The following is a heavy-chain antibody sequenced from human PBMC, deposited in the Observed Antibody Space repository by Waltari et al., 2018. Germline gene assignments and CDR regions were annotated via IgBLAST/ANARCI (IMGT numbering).Heavy chain of an antibody. J-gene: IGHJ4*02. D-gene: IGHD1-26*01. CDR3: TRTLVGPYPFEN. CDR2: INDDGSTI. V-gene: IGHV3-74*03. Sequence: EVHLVESGEGSVQPGGSLRLSCAASGFIFVNVWMHWVRQVPGKGLVWVSRINDDGSTISYADSVKGRFTISRDNAKNTLYLQMDSLRVEDTAVYYCTRTLVGPYPFENWGQGTLVTVSS. CDR1: GFIFVNVW.